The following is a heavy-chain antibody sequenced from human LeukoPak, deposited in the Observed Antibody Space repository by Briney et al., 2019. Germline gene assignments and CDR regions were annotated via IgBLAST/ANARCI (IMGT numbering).Heavy chain of an antibody. CDR2: ISWNRGSI. Sequence: PGGSLRLSCAASGFTFDDYAMLWVRQAPGKGLEGLSGISWNRGSIGYADSVKGRFTISRDNAKMSLYVKMHSLRAEDTALYYCEKGYCSSISCHADYWGQGTLVTAFS. V-gene: IGHV3-9*01. CDR1: GFTFDDYA. CDR3: EKGYCSSISCHADY. J-gene: IGHJ4*02. D-gene: IGHD2-2*01.